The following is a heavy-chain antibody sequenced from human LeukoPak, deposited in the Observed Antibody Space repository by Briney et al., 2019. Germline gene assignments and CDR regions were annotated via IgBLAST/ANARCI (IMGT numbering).Heavy chain of an antibody. CDR2: INPNSGGT. Sequence: ASVKVSCKASGYTFTGYYMHWVRQAPGQGLEWMGWINPNSGGTNYAQKFQGRVTMTRDTSISTAYMELSRLRSDDTAVYYCAREGRSLWKGSLAVDPWGQGTLVTVSS. CDR1: GYTFTGYY. CDR3: AREGRSLWKGSLAVDP. D-gene: IGHD3-10*01. J-gene: IGHJ5*02. V-gene: IGHV1-2*02.